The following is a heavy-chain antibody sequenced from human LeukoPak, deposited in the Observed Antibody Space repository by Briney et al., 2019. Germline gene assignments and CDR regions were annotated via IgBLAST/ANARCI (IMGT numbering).Heavy chain of an antibody. V-gene: IGHV3-53*01. CDR2: IYSGGST. D-gene: IGHD1-1*01. J-gene: IGHJ4*02. CDR3: ARGATAYYFDY. CDR1: GFTVSSNY. Sequence: PGGSLRLSCAASGFTVSSNYMSWVRQAPGKGLEWVSVIYSGGSTYYADSVKGRFTISRDNSKNTLYLRMNSLRAEDAALYYCARGATAYYFDYWGQGTLVTVSS.